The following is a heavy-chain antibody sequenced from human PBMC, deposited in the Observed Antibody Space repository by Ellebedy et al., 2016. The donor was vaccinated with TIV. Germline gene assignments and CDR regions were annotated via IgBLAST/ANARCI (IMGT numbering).Heavy chain of an antibody. Sequence: GGSLRLSCAASGFTFSDHYMDWVRQAPGKGLEWVGRIRNKANSYITEYAASVKGRFTISRDDSKNSLFLQTNSLKTEDTAVYFCARVGLQHHYGMDVWGQGTTVTVSS. CDR3: ARVGLQHHYGMDV. CDR2: IRNKANSYIT. V-gene: IGHV3-72*01. CDR1: GFTFSDHY. D-gene: IGHD5-24*01. J-gene: IGHJ6*02.